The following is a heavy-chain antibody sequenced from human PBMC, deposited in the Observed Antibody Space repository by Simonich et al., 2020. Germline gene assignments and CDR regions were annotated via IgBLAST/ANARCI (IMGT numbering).Heavy chain of an antibody. CDR3: ARGALTGDYYYMDV. Sequence: QVQLVQSGAEVKKPGASVKVSCKASGYTFTGYYRHWVRQAPGQGREWMGWINPSMVGTNYAQKLQGRVTMTRDTSISTAYMELSRLRSDDTAVYYCARGALTGDYYYMDVWGKGTTVTVSS. CDR2: INPSMVGT. V-gene: IGHV1-2*02. J-gene: IGHJ6*03. CDR1: GYTFTGYY. D-gene: IGHD7-27*01.